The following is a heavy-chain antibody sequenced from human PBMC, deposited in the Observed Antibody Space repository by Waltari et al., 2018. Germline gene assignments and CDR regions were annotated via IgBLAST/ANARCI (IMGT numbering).Heavy chain of an antibody. CDR1: GGSISSYY. CDR3: ARDKRVNYDFWSGYYYYYMDV. V-gene: IGHV4-59*01. J-gene: IGHJ6*03. CDR2: IYYSGST. D-gene: IGHD3-3*01. Sequence: QVQLQESGPGLVKPSETLSLTCTVSGGSISSYYWSWIRQPPGQGLEWIGYIYYSGSTNYNPSLKSRVTISVDTSKNQFSLKLSSVTAADTAVYYCARDKRVNYDFWSGYYYYYMDVWGKGTTVTVSS.